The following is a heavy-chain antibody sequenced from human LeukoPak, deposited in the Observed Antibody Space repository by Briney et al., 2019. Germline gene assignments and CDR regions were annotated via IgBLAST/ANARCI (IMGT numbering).Heavy chain of an antibody. J-gene: IGHJ3*02. V-gene: IGHV3-48*04. D-gene: IGHD2-15*01. Sequence: GGSLRLSCAASGFTFSSFSMNWVRQAPGKGLEWVSYIRTSGTNTDYTGSVKGRFTISRDNAKNSLYLQMNSLRAEDTAAYYCARRRSWRDAFDIWGQGTMVTVSS. CDR1: GFTFSSFS. CDR3: ARRRSWRDAFDI. CDR2: IRTSGTNT.